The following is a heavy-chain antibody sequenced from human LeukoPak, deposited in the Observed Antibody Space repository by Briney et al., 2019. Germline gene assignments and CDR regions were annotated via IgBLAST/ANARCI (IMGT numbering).Heavy chain of an antibody. Sequence: GRTLRLSCAASVFTFSSYSVNWVPQAPGKGLEGVTSISISSSYIYYADSVKGRFTISRDNAKNSLYLQMISLRAEDTAVYYCARDTYYDILTGPSRLDVWGKGTTVTVSS. J-gene: IGHJ6*04. V-gene: IGHV3-21*01. CDR1: VFTFSSYS. D-gene: IGHD3-9*01. CDR2: ISISSSYI. CDR3: ARDTYYDILTGPSRLDV.